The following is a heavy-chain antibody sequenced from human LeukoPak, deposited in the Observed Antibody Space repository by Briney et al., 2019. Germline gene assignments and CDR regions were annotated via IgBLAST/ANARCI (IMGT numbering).Heavy chain of an antibody. CDR1: AGSISSYY. CDR3: ARPDSGGEGDYFDY. J-gene: IGHJ4*02. D-gene: IGHD6-19*01. CDR2: IYSNGIT. Sequence: PSETLSLTCTVSAGSISSYYWCWIRQPLEKGPEWIGYIYSNGITNYNPSLKSRVTILVDTSKNQFSLKLSSVTAADTAVYYCARPDSGGEGDYFDYWGQGTLVTVSS. V-gene: IGHV4-59*12.